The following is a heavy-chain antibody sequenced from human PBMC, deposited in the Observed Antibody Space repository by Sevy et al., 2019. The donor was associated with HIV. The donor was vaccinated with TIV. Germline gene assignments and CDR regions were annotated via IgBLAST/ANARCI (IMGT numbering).Heavy chain of an antibody. CDR1: GYSLTGLS. CDR2: FDPEDGER. Sequence: ASVKVSCKVSGYSLTGLSMHWVRQAPGKGLEWMGSFDPEDGERIYTQKLEGRVTMTEDTSADTAYVELNSLRFEDTAVYYCATTKDYYESSGCPFDYWGQGTLVTVSS. CDR3: ATTKDYYESSGCPFDY. J-gene: IGHJ4*02. D-gene: IGHD3-22*01. V-gene: IGHV1-24*01.